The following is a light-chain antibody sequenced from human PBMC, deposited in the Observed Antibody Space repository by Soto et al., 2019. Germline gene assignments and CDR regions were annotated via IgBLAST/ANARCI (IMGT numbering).Light chain of an antibody. CDR3: QSYDSSLSGSV. Sequence: QSALTQPASVSGSPGQSITISCTGTSSDVGAFNYVSWYQQHPGKAPKLLIYGNTNRPAGVPDRFSGSKSGTSASLAITGLQAEDEADYYCQSYDSSLSGSVFGGGTQLTVL. CDR2: GNT. V-gene: IGLV2-14*01. J-gene: IGLJ3*02. CDR1: SSDVGAFNY.